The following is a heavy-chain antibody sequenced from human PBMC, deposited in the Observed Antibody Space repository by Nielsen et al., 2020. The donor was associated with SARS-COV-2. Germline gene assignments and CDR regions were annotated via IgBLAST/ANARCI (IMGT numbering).Heavy chain of an antibody. J-gene: IGHJ5*02. Sequence: SETLSLTCTVSGGSISSGGYYWSWIRQPPGKGLEWIGEINHSGSTNYNPSLKSRVTISVDTSKSQFSLKLSSVTAADTAVYYCARVGRRFGESPWGQGTLVTVSS. CDR3: ARVGRRFGESP. CDR1: GGSISSGGYY. CDR2: INHSGST. V-gene: IGHV4-39*07. D-gene: IGHD3-10*01.